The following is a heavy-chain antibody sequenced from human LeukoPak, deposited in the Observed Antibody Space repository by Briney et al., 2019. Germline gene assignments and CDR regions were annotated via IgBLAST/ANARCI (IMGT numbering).Heavy chain of an antibody. CDR1: GYSISSGYY. J-gene: IGHJ4*02. D-gene: IGHD4-23*01. V-gene: IGHV4-38-2*02. Sequence: SETLPLTCTVSGYSISSGYYWGWIRQPPGKGLEWIGSIYHSGSTYYNPSLKSRVTISVDTSKNQFSLKLSSVTAADTAVYYCASTHHGGNSLSDYWGQGTLVTVSS. CDR2: IYHSGST. CDR3: ASTHHGGNSLSDY.